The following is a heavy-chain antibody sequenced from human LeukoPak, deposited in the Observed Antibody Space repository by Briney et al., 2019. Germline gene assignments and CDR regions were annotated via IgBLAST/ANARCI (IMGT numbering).Heavy chain of an antibody. CDR3: ARDLLGSGSLRYYFDY. V-gene: IGHV3-21*01. J-gene: IGHJ4*02. CDR2: ISSSSSYI. Sequence: GGSLRLSCAASGFTFSSYSMNWVRQAPGKGLEWVSSISSSSSYIYYADSVKGRFTISRDNAKNSLYLQMNSLRAEDTAEYYCARDLLGSGSLRYYFDYWGQGTLVTVSS. D-gene: IGHD3-10*01. CDR1: GFTFSSYS.